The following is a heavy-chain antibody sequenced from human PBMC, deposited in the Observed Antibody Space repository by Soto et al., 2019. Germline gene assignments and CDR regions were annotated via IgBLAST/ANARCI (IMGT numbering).Heavy chain of an antibody. D-gene: IGHD6-19*01. J-gene: IGHJ4*02. Sequence: GGSLRLSCAASGFTFSSYGMHWVRQAPGKGLEWVAVIWYDGSNKYYADSVKGRFTISRDNSKNTLYLQMNSLRAEDTAVYYPARAAQGAARIGNQGDSSGWYGGVDYWGQGTLVTVSS. CDR3: ARAAQGAARIGNQGDSSGWYGGVDY. CDR1: GFTFSSYG. V-gene: IGHV3-33*01. CDR2: IWYDGSNK.